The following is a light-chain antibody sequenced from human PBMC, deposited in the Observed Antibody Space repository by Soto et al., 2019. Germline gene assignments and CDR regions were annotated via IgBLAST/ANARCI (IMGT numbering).Light chain of an antibody. CDR1: QTIGTY. J-gene: IGKJ1*01. Sequence: IQITQSAASLSASVGDRISITCRDSQTIGTYLNWYQQIPGKAPKLLIYASSSLQTGVPSMFSGSGSGTHFTLTINSLQPEDFWTYYCQQSFNLPPTFGPVTRV. CDR3: QQSFNLPPT. V-gene: IGKV1-39*01. CDR2: ASS.